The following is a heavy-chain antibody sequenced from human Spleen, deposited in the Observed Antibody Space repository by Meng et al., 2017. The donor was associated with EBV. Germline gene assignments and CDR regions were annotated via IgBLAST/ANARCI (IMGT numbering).Heavy chain of an antibody. CDR1: GXXMRSSDW. CDR3: ARRGYYDILTGYLVFWFDP. D-gene: IGHD3-9*01. CDR2: IDHSAST. Sequence: QVQLQESGPGLVKPSXXLXLTCPXXGXXMRSSDWWSWVRQPPGKGLEWIGEIDHSASTNYNPSLKSRVTLSVDKSKNLFSLKLTSVTAADTAVYYCARRGYYDILTGYLVFWFDPWGQGILVTVS. J-gene: IGHJ5*02. V-gene: IGHV4-4*02.